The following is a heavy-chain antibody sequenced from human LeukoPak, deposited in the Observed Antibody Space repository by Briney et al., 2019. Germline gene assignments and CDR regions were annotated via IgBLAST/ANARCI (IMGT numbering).Heavy chain of an antibody. CDR3: ARPMVRGVISPFDY. CDR1: GGSFSGYY. J-gene: IGHJ4*02. V-gene: IGHV4-31*03. CDR2: IYYSGST. D-gene: IGHD3-10*01. Sequence: SETLSLTCTVYGGSFSGYYWSWIRQHPGKGLEWIGYIYYSGSTYYNPSLKSRVTISVDTSKNQFSLKLSSVTAADTAVYYCARPMVRGVISPFDYWGQGTLVTVSS.